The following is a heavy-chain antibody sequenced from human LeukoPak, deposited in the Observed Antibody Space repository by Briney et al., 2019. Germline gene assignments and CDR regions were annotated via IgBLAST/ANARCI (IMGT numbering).Heavy chain of an antibody. J-gene: IGHJ4*02. V-gene: IGHV3-9*01. CDR2: ISWNSGYI. CDR1: GFTFDDYA. Sequence: GGALRLSCAASGFTFDDYAMHWVRQAPGKGLEWVSGISWNSGYIGYEDSVKGRFTISRDNAKNSLYLQMNSLRAEDTALYYCAKGSYGSGSYVDYWGQGTLVTVSS. D-gene: IGHD3-10*01. CDR3: AKGSYGSGSYVDY.